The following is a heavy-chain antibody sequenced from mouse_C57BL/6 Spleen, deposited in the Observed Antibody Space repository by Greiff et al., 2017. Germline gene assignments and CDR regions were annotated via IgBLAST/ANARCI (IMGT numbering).Heavy chain of an antibody. CDR3: ARPYEGYYAMDY. CDR1: GFSLTSYG. Sequence: VQLVESGPGLVQPSQSLSITCTVSGFSLTSYGVHWVRQSPGKGLEWLGVIWSGGSTDYNAAFISRLSISKDNSKSQVFFKMNSLQADDTAIYYCARPYEGYYAMDYWGQGTSVTVSS. J-gene: IGHJ4*01. V-gene: IGHV2-2*01. CDR2: IWSGGST. D-gene: IGHD2-3*01.